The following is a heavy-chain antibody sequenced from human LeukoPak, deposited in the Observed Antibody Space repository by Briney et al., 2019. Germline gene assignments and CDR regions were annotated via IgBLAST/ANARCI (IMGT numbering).Heavy chain of an antibody. CDR1: GFTFSSYA. V-gene: IGHV3-23*01. D-gene: IGHD3-10*01. Sequence: GGSLRLSCVASGFTFSSYAMSWVRQAPGKGLEWVSGVSGSGGITYYADSVKGRFTISRDNSKNTLYLQMNSLRAEDTAVYYCARYYGSGSYYEHWGQGTLVTVSS. CDR2: VSGSGGIT. CDR3: ARYYGSGSYYEH. J-gene: IGHJ4*02.